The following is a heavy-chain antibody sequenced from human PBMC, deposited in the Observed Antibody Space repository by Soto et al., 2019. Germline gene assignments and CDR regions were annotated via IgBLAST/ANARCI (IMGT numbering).Heavy chain of an antibody. CDR2: IYYSGST. Sequence: SETLSLTCTVSGGSIISGGYYWSWIRQHPGKGLEWIGYIYYSGSTYYNPSLKSRVTISVDTSKNQFSLKLSSVTAADTAVYYCASGTEVSPSWDVWGQGTTVTVSS. J-gene: IGHJ6*02. V-gene: IGHV4-31*03. CDR1: GGSIISGGYY. CDR3: ASGTEVSPSWDV. D-gene: IGHD1-26*01.